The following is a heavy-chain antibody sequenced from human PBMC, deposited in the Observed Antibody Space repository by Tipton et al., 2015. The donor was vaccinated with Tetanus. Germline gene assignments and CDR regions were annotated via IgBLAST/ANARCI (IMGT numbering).Heavy chain of an antibody. CDR1: GGSVSGGDYH. V-gene: IGHV4-61*08. D-gene: IGHD2-2*01. CDR2: SHYSGST. CDR3: ARGSDIVVVPGVTRAHWFGP. Sequence: TLSLSCTVSGGSVSGGDYHRSWIRQPPGKGLEWIGYSHYSGSTSSNPSLKSRVTISLDTSKNQFSLKLTSVTAADTDVYYCARGSDIVVVPGVTRAHWFGPGGQGTPVTVSP. J-gene: IGHJ5*02.